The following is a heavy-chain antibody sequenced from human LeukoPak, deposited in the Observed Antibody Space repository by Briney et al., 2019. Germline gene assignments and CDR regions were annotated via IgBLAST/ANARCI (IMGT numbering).Heavy chain of an antibody. CDR3: ARHWTADGSAFDI. D-gene: IGHD3/OR15-3a*01. CDR2: IYYSGTT. V-gene: IGHV4-30-4*01. J-gene: IGHJ3*02. Sequence: SQTLSLTCTVSGGSISRGDYYWSWIRQPPGKGLEWVGHIYYSGTTYYNPSLKSRVTISVDTSKNQLSLKLSSVTAADTAVYYGARHWTADGSAFDIWGQGTMVTVSS. CDR1: GGSISRGDYY.